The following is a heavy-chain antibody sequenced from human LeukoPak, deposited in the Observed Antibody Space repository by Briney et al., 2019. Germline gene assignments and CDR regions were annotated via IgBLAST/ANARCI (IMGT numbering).Heavy chain of an antibody. Sequence: PGGSLRLSCAASGFXFTSYACSWVRQAPGKGLEWVSAISGSGRDTYYADSVKGRFTISRDTSKKTLYLQMNSLRAEDTAVYYCAKVITSGTYYYFDYWGQGTLVTVSS. CDR3: AKVITSGTYYYFDY. V-gene: IGHV3-23*01. CDR1: GFXFTSYA. D-gene: IGHD1-26*01. J-gene: IGHJ4*02. CDR2: ISGSGRDT.